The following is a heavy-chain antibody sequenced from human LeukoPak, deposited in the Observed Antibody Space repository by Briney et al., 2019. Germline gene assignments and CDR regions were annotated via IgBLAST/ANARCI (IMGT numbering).Heavy chain of an antibody. CDR3: ARVKGVVAATFYYYYYMDV. V-gene: IGHV3-20*04. Sequence: GGSLRLSCAASGFTFNDYGMSWVRQAPGKGLEWVSGINWNGGSTGYADSVKGRFTISRDNAKNSLYLQMNSLRAEDTALYYCARVKGVVAATFYYYYYMDVWGKGTTVTVSS. J-gene: IGHJ6*03. D-gene: IGHD2-15*01. CDR1: GFTFNDYG. CDR2: INWNGGST.